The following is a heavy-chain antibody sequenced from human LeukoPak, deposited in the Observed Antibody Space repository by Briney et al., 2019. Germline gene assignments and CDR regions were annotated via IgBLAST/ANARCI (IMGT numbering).Heavy chain of an antibody. CDR2: INHSGST. J-gene: IGHJ4*02. D-gene: IGHD1-1*01. CDR1: GGSFSGYY. CDR3: ARVVENEYYFDY. V-gene: IGHV4-34*01. Sequence: SETLSLTCAVYGGSFSGYYWSWIRQPPGKGLEWVGEINHSGSTNYNPSLKSRVTISVDTSKNQFSLKLSSVTAADTAVYYCARVVENEYYFDYWGQGTLVTVSS.